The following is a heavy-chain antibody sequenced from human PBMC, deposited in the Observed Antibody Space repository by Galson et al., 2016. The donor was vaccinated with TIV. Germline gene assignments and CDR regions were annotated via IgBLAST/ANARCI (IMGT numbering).Heavy chain of an antibody. Sequence: SLRLSCAASGFTFSSYWMSWVRQAPGKGLEWVANIKQDGGEKYYVDSVKGRFTISRDNAKNSLFLQMNSLRAEDGAVYYCARDFPPEYGSSFNDYWGQGTLVTVSS. V-gene: IGHV3-7*01. CDR2: IKQDGGEK. CDR1: GFTFSSYW. J-gene: IGHJ4*02. CDR3: ARDFPPEYGSSFNDY. D-gene: IGHD6-13*01.